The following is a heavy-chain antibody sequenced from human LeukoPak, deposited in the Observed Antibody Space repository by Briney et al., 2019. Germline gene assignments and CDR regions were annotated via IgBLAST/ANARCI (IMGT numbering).Heavy chain of an antibody. V-gene: IGHV3-23*01. CDR2: ISASGGST. CDR3: ARASRNGYNSHYFDY. Sequence: GGSLRLSCAASGFSFSSYGMSWVRQAPGKGLEWVSSISASGGSTYYADSVKGHFTISRDNSKNTLYLQMNSLRVEDTAVYYCARASRNGYNSHYFDYWGQGTLVTVSS. D-gene: IGHD5-24*01. J-gene: IGHJ4*02. CDR1: GFSFSSYG.